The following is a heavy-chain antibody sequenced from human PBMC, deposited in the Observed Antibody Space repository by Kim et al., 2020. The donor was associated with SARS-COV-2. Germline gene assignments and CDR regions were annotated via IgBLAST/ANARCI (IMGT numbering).Heavy chain of an antibody. D-gene: IGHD3-10*01. J-gene: IGHJ4*02. V-gene: IGHV4-39*01. CDR2: IYYSGRT. CDR3: ARHKRPMIWVGELIPSPEDSDY. Sequence: SETLSLTCTVSGGPISDTSYYWGWIRQPPGKGLEWIGSIYYSGRTYYNPSRKSRVTISVDSSKNQFSLKMRSVTAADTAVYYCARHKRPMIWVGELIPSPEDSDYWGQGILVTVSA. CDR1: GGPISDTSYY.